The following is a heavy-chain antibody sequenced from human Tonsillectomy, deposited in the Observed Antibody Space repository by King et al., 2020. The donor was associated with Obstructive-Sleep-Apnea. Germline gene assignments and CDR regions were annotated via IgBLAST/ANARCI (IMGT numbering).Heavy chain of an antibody. CDR1: GGSISSYY. V-gene: IGHV4-59*01. CDR3: ARALGYCSSTSCYSNYYYGRDV. CDR2: IYYSGST. J-gene: IGHJ6*02. Sequence: VQLQESGPGLVKPSETLSLTCTVSGGSISSYYWSWIRQPPGKGLEWIGYIYYSGSTNYNPSLKSRVTISVDTSKNQFSLKLSSVTASDTAVYYCARALGYCSSTSCYSNYYYGRDVWGQGTTVTVSS. D-gene: IGHD2-2*01.